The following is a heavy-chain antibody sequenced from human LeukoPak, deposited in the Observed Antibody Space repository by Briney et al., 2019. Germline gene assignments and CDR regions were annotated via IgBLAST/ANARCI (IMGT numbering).Heavy chain of an antibody. CDR3: AKVREEWEHLPLAPY. D-gene: IGHD1-26*01. J-gene: IGHJ4*02. V-gene: IGHV3-9*01. Sequence: PGGSLRLSCAASGFTFDDYAMHWVRQAPGKGLEWVSGISWNSGSIGYADSVKGRFTISRDNAKNSLYLQMNSLRAEDTAVYYCAKVREEWEHLPLAPYWGQGTLVTVSS. CDR1: GFTFDDYA. CDR2: ISWNSGSI.